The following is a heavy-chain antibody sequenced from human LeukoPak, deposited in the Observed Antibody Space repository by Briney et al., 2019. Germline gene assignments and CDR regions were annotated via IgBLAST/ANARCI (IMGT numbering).Heavy chain of an antibody. V-gene: IGHV3-30*18. CDR3: AKDRTWFGGPMLGVFDY. CDR1: GFTFSSYG. D-gene: IGHD3-10*01. Sequence: GGSLRLSCAASGFTFSSYGMHWVRQAPGKGLEWVAVISYDGSNKYYADSVKGRFTISRDNSKNTLYLQMNSLRAEDTAVYYCAKDRTWFGGPMLGVFDYWGQGTLVTVSS. J-gene: IGHJ4*02. CDR2: ISYDGSNK.